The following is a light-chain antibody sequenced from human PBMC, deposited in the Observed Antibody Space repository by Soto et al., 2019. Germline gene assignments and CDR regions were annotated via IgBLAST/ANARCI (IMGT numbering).Light chain of an antibody. CDR2: GES. CDR3: QQYCSSPRT. V-gene: IGKV3-20*01. Sequence: EIVLTQSPATLSLSPGERATLSCRSSQSVSSSYLAWYQQKPGQATRLLIYGESSMDTGIPDRFSGSGSGTDFTLTISRLEPEDFAVYYCQQYCSSPRTFGQGTKLEIK. J-gene: IGKJ2*01. CDR1: QSVSSSY.